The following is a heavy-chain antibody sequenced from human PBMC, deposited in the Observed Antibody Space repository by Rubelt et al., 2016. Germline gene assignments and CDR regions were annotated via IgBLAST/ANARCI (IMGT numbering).Heavy chain of an antibody. CDR3: ARHGQVQSGDAFDI. CDR1: GYSFTSYW. V-gene: IGHV5-51*01. CDR2: IYPGDSDT. D-gene: IGHD1-26*01. J-gene: IGHJ3*02. Sequence: EVQLVQSGAEVKKPGESLKISCKGSGYSFTSYWIGWVRQMPGKGLEWMGIIYPGDSDTSYSPAFQCQCTIQADKSISTAYRQRSSLKASDTAMYYCARHGQVQSGDAFDIWGQGTMVTVSS.